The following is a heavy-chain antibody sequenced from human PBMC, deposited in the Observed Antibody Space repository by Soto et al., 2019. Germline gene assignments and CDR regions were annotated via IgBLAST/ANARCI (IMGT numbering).Heavy chain of an antibody. CDR1: GFTFSSYG. V-gene: IGHV3-30*18. J-gene: IGHJ5*02. D-gene: IGHD2-15*01. CDR3: AKEGYCSGGSCYSGWFDP. Sequence: PGGSLRLSCAASGFTFSSYGMHWVRQAPGKGLEWVAVTSYDGSNKYYADSVKGRFTISRDNSKNTLYLQMNSLRAGDTAVYYCAKEGYCSGGSCYSGWFDPWGQGTLVTVSS. CDR2: TSYDGSNK.